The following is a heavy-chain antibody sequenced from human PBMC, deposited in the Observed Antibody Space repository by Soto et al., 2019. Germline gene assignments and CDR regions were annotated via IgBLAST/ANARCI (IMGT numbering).Heavy chain of an antibody. V-gene: IGHV1-8*01. CDR1: GYTFTSYD. J-gene: IGHJ6*03. D-gene: IGHD2-2*01. CDR2: MNPNSGNT. Sequence: ALVKVSCKASGYTFTSYDINWGRPATGQRLERKGRMNPNSGNTGYAQKFQGRVTMTRNTSISTAYMELSSLRSEDTAVYYCARGDIVVVPAAMTPSYYYYYMDVWGKGTTVTVSS. CDR3: ARGDIVVVPAAMTPSYYYYYMDV.